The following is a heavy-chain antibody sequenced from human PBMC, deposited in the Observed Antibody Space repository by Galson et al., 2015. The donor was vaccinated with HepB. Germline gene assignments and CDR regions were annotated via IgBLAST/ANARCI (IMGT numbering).Heavy chain of an antibody. Sequence: SVKVSCKASGYSFSNYGLSWIRQAPGPGLEWMGWFSGYDGSTNYAQKFQGRVTMTADASTGTAYLELRNLRSDDTAVSYCARDSRLELRLNNYFSYGMDVWVQGSAVTVSS. J-gene: IGHJ6*02. CDR1: GYSFSNYG. CDR2: FSGYDGST. CDR3: ARDSRLELRLNNYFSYGMDV. D-gene: IGHD1-1*01. V-gene: IGHV1-18*01.